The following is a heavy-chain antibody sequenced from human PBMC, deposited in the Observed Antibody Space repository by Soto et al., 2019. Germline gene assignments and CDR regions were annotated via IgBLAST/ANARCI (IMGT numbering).Heavy chain of an antibody. D-gene: IGHD5-18*01. CDR1: GFTFRGHG. V-gene: IGHV3-30*18. J-gene: IGHJ6*02. CDR3: ANSEYSRYKNIDV. Sequence: SLRLSCAASGFTFRGHGMHWVRQAPGRGLEWVALISYDGSIKYYADSVRGRFTISRDNSKNTLYLEMNSLRAEDTAVYYCANSEYSRYKNIDVWGQGTTVTV. CDR2: ISYDGSIK.